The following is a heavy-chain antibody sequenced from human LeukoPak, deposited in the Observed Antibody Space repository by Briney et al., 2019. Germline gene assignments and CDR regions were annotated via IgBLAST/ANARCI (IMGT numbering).Heavy chain of an antibody. V-gene: IGHV4-4*02. CDR2: IYHSGST. CDR1: GGSISKSNW. CDR3: ARDGRYYDSSGYIRGFDY. Sequence: SGTLSLTCAVSGGSISKSNWWSWVRQPPGKGLEWIGEIYHSGSTNYNPSLKSRVTISVDKSKNQFSLKLSSVTAADTAVYYCARDGRYYDSSGYIRGFDYWGQGTLVTVSS. J-gene: IGHJ4*02. D-gene: IGHD3-22*01.